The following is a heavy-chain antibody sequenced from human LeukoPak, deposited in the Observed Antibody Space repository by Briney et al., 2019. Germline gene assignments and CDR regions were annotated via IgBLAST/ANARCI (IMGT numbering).Heavy chain of an antibody. CDR3: ARGDSGTENYYYYMDV. CDR1: GGSISSYY. V-gene: IGHV4-59*01. D-gene: IGHD3-10*01. J-gene: IGHJ6*03. Sequence: PSETLSLTCTVSGGSISSYYWSWIRQPPGKGLEWIGYIYYSGSTNYNPSLKSRVTISVDTSKNQFSLKLSSVTAADTAVYYCARGDSGTENYYYYMDVWGKGTTVTVSS. CDR2: IYYSGST.